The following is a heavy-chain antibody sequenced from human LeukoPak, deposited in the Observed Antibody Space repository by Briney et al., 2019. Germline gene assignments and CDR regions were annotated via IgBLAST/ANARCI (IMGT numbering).Heavy chain of an antibody. Sequence: GGSLRLSCAASGFTFSTYNMNWVRQAPGKGLEWVSFISSGRRIIYYADSVKGRFTVSRDNAKNSLYLQMNSLRDEDTAVYYCARNPAGIGDYWGQGTLVTVSS. CDR1: GFTFSTYN. V-gene: IGHV3-48*02. CDR3: ARNPAGIGDY. CDR2: ISSGRRII. D-gene: IGHD1-26*01. J-gene: IGHJ4*02.